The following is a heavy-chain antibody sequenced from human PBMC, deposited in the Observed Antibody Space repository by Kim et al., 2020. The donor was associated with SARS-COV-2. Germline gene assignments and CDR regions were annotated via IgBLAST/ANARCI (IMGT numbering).Heavy chain of an antibody. CDR3: ARRYCTSTSCLGYYRYGMDV. D-gene: IGHD2-2*01. CDR1: GFTFSSYG. J-gene: IGHJ6*02. CDR2: MSYDGSEK. Sequence: GGSLRLSCAASGFTFSSYGMHWVRQAPGKGLEWVAIMSYDGSEKYYADSAKGRFTVSRDNSKNTLYLQMNSLRAEDTAVYYCARRYCTSTSCLGYYRYGMDVWGQGTTVIVSS. V-gene: IGHV3-30*03.